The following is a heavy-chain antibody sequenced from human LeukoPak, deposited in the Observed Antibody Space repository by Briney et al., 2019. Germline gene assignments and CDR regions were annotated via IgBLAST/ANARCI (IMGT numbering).Heavy chain of an antibody. D-gene: IGHD5-18*01. CDR3: ARDSRGYSYGSSWFDP. CDR1: GYTFTSYG. CDR2: ISAYNGNT. V-gene: IGHV1-18*01. J-gene: IGHJ5*02. Sequence: LEASVKVSCKASGYTFTSYGISWVRQALGQGLEWMGWISAYNGNTNYAQKLQGRVTMTTDTSTSTAYMELRSLRSDDTAVYYCARDSRGYSYGSSWFDPWGQGTLVTVSS.